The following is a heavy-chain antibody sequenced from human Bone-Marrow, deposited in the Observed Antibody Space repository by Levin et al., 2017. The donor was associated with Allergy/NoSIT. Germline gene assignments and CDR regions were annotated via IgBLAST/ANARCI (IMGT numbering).Heavy chain of an antibody. CDR3: ARVQAVGGTHYFDY. CDR2: VYNSGSPNSGGT. V-gene: IGHV4-59*08. CDR1: GVSISRFY. Sequence: TASETLSLTCTVSGVSISRFYWSWIRQSPGKGLEWIGYVYNSGSPNSGGTNHNPSLRSRVTISADTSKSQFSLNLTSVTAADTAVYYCARVQAVGGTHYFDYWGQGALITVSS. J-gene: IGHJ4*02. D-gene: IGHD6-19*01.